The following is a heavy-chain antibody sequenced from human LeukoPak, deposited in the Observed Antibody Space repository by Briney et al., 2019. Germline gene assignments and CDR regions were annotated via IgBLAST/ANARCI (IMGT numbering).Heavy chain of an antibody. CDR2: IDPSDSYA. J-gene: IGHJ4*02. Sequence: GESLKISCKGSGYSFTSYWISWVRQMPGKGLEWMGRIDPSDSYANYSPSFQGHVTFSVDKSISTAYLHWSSLKASDTAMYYCASLDAYGSGRYDYWGQGTLVTVSS. CDR1: GYSFTSYW. D-gene: IGHD3-10*01. V-gene: IGHV5-10-1*01. CDR3: ASLDAYGSGRYDY.